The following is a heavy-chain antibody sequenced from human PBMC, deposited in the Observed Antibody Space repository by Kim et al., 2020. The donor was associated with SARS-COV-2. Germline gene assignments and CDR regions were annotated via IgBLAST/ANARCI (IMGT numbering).Heavy chain of an antibody. CDR2: IIPIFGTA. D-gene: IGHD2-2*01. V-gene: IGHV1-69*13. Sequence: SVKVSCKASGGTFSSYAISWVRQAPGQGLEWMGGIIPIFGTANYAQKFQGRVTITADESTSTAYMELSSLRSEDTAVYYCARSGYCSSTSCALAYNWFDPWGQGTLVTVSS. CDR3: ARSGYCSSTSCALAYNWFDP. J-gene: IGHJ5*02. CDR1: GGTFSSYA.